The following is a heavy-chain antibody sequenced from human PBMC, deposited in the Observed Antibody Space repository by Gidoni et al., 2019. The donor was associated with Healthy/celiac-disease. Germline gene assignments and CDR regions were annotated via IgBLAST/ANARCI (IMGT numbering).Heavy chain of an antibody. V-gene: IGHV4-4*07. CDR2: IYTSGST. Sequence: QVQLQESGPGLVKPSETLSLTCPVSGGSISRHYWSWIRQPAGKGLEWIGRIYTSGSTNYNPSLKSRVTMSVDTSKNQFSLKLSSVTAADTAVYYCAREGYYYDSSGYYRNPYYFDYWGQGTLVTVSS. D-gene: IGHD3-22*01. CDR3: AREGYYYDSSGYYRNPYYFDY. CDR1: GGSISRHY. J-gene: IGHJ4*02.